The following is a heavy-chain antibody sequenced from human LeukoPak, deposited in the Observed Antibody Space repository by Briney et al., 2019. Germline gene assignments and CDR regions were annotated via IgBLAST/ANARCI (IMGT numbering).Heavy chain of an antibody. V-gene: IGHV1-24*01. CDR3: VWAGYSGYDGYWFDP. CDR2: FDPEDGET. J-gene: IGHJ5*02. CDR1: GYTLTELS. Sequence: ASVKVSCKVSGYTLTELSMHWVRQAPGKGLEWMGGFDPEDGETIYAQKFQGRVTMTEDTSTDTAYMELSSLRSEGTAVYYCVWAGYSGYDGYWFDPWGQGTLVTVSS. D-gene: IGHD5-12*01.